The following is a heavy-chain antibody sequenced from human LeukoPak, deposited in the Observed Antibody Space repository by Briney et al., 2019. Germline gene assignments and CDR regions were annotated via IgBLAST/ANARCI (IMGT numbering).Heavy chain of an antibody. CDR2: IYPGDSDS. D-gene: IGHD2-21*02. J-gene: IGHJ3*02. Sequence: GESLKISCKGSGYSFSNYWIAWVRQMPGKGLEWMGIIYPGDSDSRYSPSFQGQVTFSAEKSISTAYVQWSSLKASDTAMYYCARTTYCGGDCSTRGTFDIWGQGTVVTVSS. CDR3: ARTTYCGGDCSTRGTFDI. CDR1: GYSFSNYW. V-gene: IGHV5-51*01.